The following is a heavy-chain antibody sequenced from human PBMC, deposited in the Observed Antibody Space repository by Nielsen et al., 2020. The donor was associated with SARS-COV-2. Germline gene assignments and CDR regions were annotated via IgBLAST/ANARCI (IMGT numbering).Heavy chain of an antibody. CDR2: ISHDGSNK. Sequence: GGSLRLSCAASGFTFSSYGMHWVRQAPGKGLEWVAVISHDGSNKYYADSVKGRFTISRDNSKNTLYLQMNSLRAEDTAVYYCAKGGSSWYGGVFDPWGQGTLVTVSS. CDR1: GFTFSSYG. D-gene: IGHD6-13*01. J-gene: IGHJ5*02. V-gene: IGHV3-30*18. CDR3: AKGGSSWYGGVFDP.